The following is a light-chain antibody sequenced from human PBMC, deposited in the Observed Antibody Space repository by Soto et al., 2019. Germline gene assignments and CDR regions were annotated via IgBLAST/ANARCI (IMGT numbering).Light chain of an antibody. J-gene: IGLJ1*01. CDR2: STS. CDR1: SSNIGSNT. Sequence: QSVLTQPPSASGTPGQIVAISCSGSSSNIGSNTVTWYQQLPGTAPKLLIYSTSQRSSGVPGRFSGSKSGAPASLSISGLQSEDEADYYCAAWDDRLDVYVFGTGTKVTVL. V-gene: IGLV1-44*01. CDR3: AAWDDRLDVYV.